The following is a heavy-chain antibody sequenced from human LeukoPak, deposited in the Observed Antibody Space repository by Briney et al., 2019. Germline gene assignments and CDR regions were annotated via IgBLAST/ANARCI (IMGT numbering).Heavy chain of an antibody. V-gene: IGHV3-7*05. CDR3: ARVGTASSRDY. CDR2: IKEDGTEE. J-gene: IGHJ4*02. D-gene: IGHD6-13*01. CDR1: GFTFSSSW. Sequence: PGGSLRLSCAASGFTFSSSWMTWVRQAPGKGPEWVAHIKEDGTEEYYVDSVKGRFTISRDNAKNSLYLQMNSLRAEDTAVYYCARVGTASSRDYWGQGTLVTVSS.